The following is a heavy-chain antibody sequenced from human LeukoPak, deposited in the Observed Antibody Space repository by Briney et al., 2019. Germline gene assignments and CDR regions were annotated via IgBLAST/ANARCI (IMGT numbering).Heavy chain of an antibody. CDR1: GFTFSGSA. J-gene: IGHJ4*02. Sequence: GGSLRLSCAASGFTFSGSAMSWVRQAPGKGLEWVSSISTSSTYIYYADSVKGRFTISRDNAKNSLYLQMNSLRAEDTAVYYCARDPPFIIGTTFFENWGQGTLVTVSS. CDR3: ARDPPFIIGTTFFEN. V-gene: IGHV3-21*01. D-gene: IGHD1-1*01. CDR2: ISTSSTYI.